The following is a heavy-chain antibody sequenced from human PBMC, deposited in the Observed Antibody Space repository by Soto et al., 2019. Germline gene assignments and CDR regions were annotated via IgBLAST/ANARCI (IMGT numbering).Heavy chain of an antibody. CDR3: ANDESRRNRRYFDL. V-gene: IGHV3-23*01. CDR2: ISGSGGST. CDR1: GFTFSSYA. J-gene: IGHJ2*01. Sequence: EVQLLESGGGLVQPGGSLRLSCAASGFTFSSYAMYWVRQAPGKGLEWVSVISGSGGSTYYADSVKGRFTISRDNSKSTLYLQMNSLRAEDTAVYYCANDESRRNRRYFDLWGRGTLVTVSS. D-gene: IGHD4-4*01.